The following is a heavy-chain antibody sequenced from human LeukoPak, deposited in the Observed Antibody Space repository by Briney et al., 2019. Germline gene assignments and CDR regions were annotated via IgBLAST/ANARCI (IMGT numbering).Heavy chain of an antibody. J-gene: IGHJ4*02. D-gene: IGHD3-10*01. Sequence: GGSLRLSCAASGFTFSSYEMNWVRQAPGKGLEWVSYISSSGSTMYYADSVKGRFTISRDNSKNTLYLQMNSLRAEDTALYYCAKDRAFGQFLWGNDYWGQGTLVTVSS. V-gene: IGHV3-48*03. CDR2: ISSSGSTM. CDR3: AKDRAFGQFLWGNDY. CDR1: GFTFSSYE.